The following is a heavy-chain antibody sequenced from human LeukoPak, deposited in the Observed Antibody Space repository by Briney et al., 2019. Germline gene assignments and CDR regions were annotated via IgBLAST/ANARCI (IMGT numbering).Heavy chain of an antibody. CDR3: ARDDRGYFDY. D-gene: IGHD3-10*01. Sequence: SGRSLGLSCAASGFTFSSYGMHWVHQAPGKGLEWVAVIWYDGSNKYYADSVKGRFTISRDNSKNTLYLQMNSLRAEDTAVYYCARDDRGYFDYWGQGTLVTVSS. J-gene: IGHJ4*02. CDR2: IWYDGSNK. V-gene: IGHV3-33*01. CDR1: GFTFSSYG.